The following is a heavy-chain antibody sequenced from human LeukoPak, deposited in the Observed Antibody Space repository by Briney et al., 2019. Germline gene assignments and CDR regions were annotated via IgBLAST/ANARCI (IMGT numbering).Heavy chain of an antibody. CDR1: GYTFTGYY. CDR2: INPNSGGT. CDR3: ARSVREQQGSYFYYYMDV. J-gene: IGHJ6*03. V-gene: IGHV1-2*02. Sequence: ASVTVSCKASGYTFTGYYMHWVRQAPGQGYEWLGWINPNSGGTNYAQKFQGRVTMTRDTSITTAYMELSRLRSDDTAMYYCARSVREQQGSYFYYYMDVWGKGTTVTVSS. D-gene: IGHD6-13*01.